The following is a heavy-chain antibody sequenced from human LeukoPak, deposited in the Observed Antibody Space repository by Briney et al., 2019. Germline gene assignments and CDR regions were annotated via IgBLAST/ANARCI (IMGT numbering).Heavy chain of an antibody. CDR2: ISYDGSYK. CDR1: GFTFSSFA. CDR3: ARDYGIVITKYQFEY. J-gene: IGHJ4*02. V-gene: IGHV3-30*04. D-gene: IGHD2-2*01. Sequence: PGGSLRLSCAASGFTFSSFAMHWVRQAPGKGLEWVAVISYDGSYKYYGDSVKGRFTISRDNSKNTLYLQTNSLSAEDTAVYYCARDYGIVITKYQFEYWGQGALVTVSS.